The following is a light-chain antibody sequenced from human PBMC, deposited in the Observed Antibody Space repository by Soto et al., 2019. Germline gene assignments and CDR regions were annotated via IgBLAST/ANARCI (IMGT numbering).Light chain of an antibody. CDR1: QRVSSN. J-gene: IGKJ2*01. V-gene: IGKV3-15*01. Sequence: ERVMTQSPATLSVSPGKWATLSCRASQRVSSNLAWYQQKCGQTPRLLIYGASTRSTGFPARFSGSGSGTEVNLTISSLPSEYFAVYYCQQYNNWTRTFGQGTKLEI. CDR3: QQYNNWTRT. CDR2: GAS.